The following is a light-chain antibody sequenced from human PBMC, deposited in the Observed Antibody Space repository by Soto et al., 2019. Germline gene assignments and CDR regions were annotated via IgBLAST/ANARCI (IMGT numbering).Light chain of an antibody. CDR2: AAS. CDR1: QYISTY. V-gene: IGKV1-39*01. CDR3: QQRSNWPRT. Sequence: DIQMTQSPSSLSASVGDRVSITCRASQYISTYLNWYQQKPGKAPKLLIYAASNLQSGVPSRFSGSGSGTDFTLTISSLEPEDFAVYYCQQRSNWPRTFGQGTRLEIK. J-gene: IGKJ5*01.